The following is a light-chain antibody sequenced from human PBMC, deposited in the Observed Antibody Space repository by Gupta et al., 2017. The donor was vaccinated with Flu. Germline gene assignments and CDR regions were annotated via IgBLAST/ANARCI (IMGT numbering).Light chain of an antibody. V-gene: IGLV2-14*01. CDR3: CSPTRTSALWI. J-gene: IGLJ3*02. CDR2: EVN. CDR1: SSDIGASKY. Sequence: QSALTQPASVSGSPGQSITISCTGTSSDIGASKYVSWYQHHPGKAPKLLIYEVNYRPSGVSDRFSGSKSGNTASLTISGVQTEDEADYYCCSPTRTSALWIFGGGTKLTV.